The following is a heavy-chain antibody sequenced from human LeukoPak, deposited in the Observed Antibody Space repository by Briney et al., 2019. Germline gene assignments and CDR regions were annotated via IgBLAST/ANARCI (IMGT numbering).Heavy chain of an antibody. CDR3: ARDLCSSCYDGWFDP. J-gene: IGHJ5*02. CDR1: GGTFSSYA. V-gene: IGHV1-69*05. CDR2: IIPIFGTA. Sequence: SVKVSCKASGGTFSSYAISWVRQAPGQGLEWMGGIIPIFGTANYAQKFQGRVTITTDESTSTAYMELSSLRFEDTAVYYCARDLCSSCYDGWFDPWGQGTLVTVSS. D-gene: IGHD2-2*01.